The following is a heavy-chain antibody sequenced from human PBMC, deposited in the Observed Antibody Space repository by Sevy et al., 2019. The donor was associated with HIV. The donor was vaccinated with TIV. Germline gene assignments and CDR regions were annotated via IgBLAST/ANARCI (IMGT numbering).Heavy chain of an antibody. V-gene: IGHV3-48*03. Sequence: GGSLRLSCAASGFTFSNYEMNWVRQAPGKGLEWVSHITSSGSSIYYADSVKGRFTISRDNAKNSLYLQMNSLRVEDTAVYYCARDPTYYDFWSGYYTGWFDPWGQGTLVTVSS. CDR3: ARDPTYYDFWSGYYTGWFDP. CDR2: ITSSGSSI. CDR1: GFTFSNYE. J-gene: IGHJ5*02. D-gene: IGHD3-3*01.